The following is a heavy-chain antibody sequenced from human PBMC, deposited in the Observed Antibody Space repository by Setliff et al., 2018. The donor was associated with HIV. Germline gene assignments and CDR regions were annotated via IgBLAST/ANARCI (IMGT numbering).Heavy chain of an antibody. CDR2: INDSGDT. D-gene: IGHD1-26*01. Sequence: SETLSLTCGLYGGPLSGYYWTWIRQSPEKGLEWIGEINDSGDTKYNPSLMSRLSMSVEKSKNEFSLKVTSLTAADTAVYFCTRGPARRYPGSTVYGLWGQGTPVTVSS. V-gene: IGHV4-34*01. CDR3: TRGPARRYPGSTVYGL. CDR1: GGPLSGYY. J-gene: IGHJ1*01.